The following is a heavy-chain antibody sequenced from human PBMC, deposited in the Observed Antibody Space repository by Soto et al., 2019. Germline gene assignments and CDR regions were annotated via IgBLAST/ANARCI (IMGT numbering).Heavy chain of an antibody. CDR3: ARESEDLTSNFDY. V-gene: IGHV3-21*06. Sequence: ESLRLSCAASGFTFTRYSMNWVRQAPGKGLEWVSSISSTTNYIYYGDSMKGRFTISRDNAKNSLYLEMNSLRAEDTAVYYCARESEDLTSNFDYWGQGTLVTVSS. J-gene: IGHJ4*02. CDR1: GFTFTRYS. CDR2: ISSTTNYI.